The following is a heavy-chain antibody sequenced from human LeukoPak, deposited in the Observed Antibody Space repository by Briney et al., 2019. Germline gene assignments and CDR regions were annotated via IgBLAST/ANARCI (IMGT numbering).Heavy chain of an antibody. D-gene: IGHD6-19*01. CDR2: ISTSGDSL. V-gene: IGHV3-48*03. J-gene: IGHJ4*02. CDR1: GFTFSSYE. CDR3: ARMAVAGQYNDY. Sequence: GGSLRLSCAASGFTFSSYEMKWVREAPGKGLEWVSYISTSGDSLYYADSVKGRFTISRDNARNSLYLQMNSLRAEDTAIYYCARMAVAGQYNDYWGQGTLVTVSS.